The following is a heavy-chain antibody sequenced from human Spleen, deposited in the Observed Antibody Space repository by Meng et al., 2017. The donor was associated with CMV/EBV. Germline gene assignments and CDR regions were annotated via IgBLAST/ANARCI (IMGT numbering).Heavy chain of an antibody. J-gene: IGHJ4*02. Sequence: GESLKISCAASGFTFSSYWMSWVRQAPGKGLEWVANIKQDGSEKYYVDSVKGRFTISRDNAKNSLYLQMNSLRAEDTAVYYCATDIVVVPAASDIGYWGQGTLVTVSS. V-gene: IGHV3-7*03. CDR1: GFTFSSYW. CDR2: IKQDGSEK. D-gene: IGHD2-2*01. CDR3: ATDIVVVPAASDIGY.